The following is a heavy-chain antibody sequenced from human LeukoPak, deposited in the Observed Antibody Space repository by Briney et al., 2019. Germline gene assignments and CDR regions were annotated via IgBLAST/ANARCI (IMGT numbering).Heavy chain of an antibody. J-gene: IGHJ5*02. CDR3: ARVTGNGFDP. Sequence: SQTLSLTCAISGDSVSSNSAAWNWIRQSPSRGLEWLGRTYYRSKGYNNYSVSVQSRITINPDTSKNQFSLQLNSVTAADTAVYYCARVTGNGFDPWGQGTLVTVSS. CDR2: TYYRSKGYN. D-gene: IGHD3-9*01. V-gene: IGHV6-1*01. CDR1: GDSVSSNSAA.